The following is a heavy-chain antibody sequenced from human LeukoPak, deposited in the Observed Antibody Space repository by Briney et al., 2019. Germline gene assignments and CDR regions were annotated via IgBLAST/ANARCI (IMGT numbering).Heavy chain of an antibody. D-gene: IGHD3-22*01. Sequence: GGSLRLSCAASGFTFSSYSMNWVRQAPGKGLEWVSYISSSISTVYYADSVKGRFTISRDNAKNSLYLQMNSLRAEDTAFYYCARAIGTYNWFDPWGQGTLVTVSS. J-gene: IGHJ5*02. CDR3: ARAIGTYNWFDP. V-gene: IGHV3-48*04. CDR2: ISSSISTV. CDR1: GFTFSSYS.